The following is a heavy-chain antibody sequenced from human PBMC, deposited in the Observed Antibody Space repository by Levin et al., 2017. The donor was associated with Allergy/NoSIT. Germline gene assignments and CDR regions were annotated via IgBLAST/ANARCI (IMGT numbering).Heavy chain of an antibody. CDR2: INPNSGDR. V-gene: IGHV1-2*02. J-gene: IGHJ4*02. Sequence: GGSLRLSCKASGYTFNGYYMYWVRQAPGQGLEWMGWINPNSGDRNYAQKFQGRVTMTRDTSSSTAYMELSRLRSDDTAVYYCARERVVRGPIDYWGQGSLVTVSS. CDR3: ARERVVRGPIDY. D-gene: IGHD3-10*01. CDR1: GYTFNGYY.